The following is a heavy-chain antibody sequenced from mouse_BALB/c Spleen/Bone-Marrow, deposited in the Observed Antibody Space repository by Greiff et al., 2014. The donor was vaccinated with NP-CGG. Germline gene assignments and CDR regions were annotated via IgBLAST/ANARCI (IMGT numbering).Heavy chain of an antibody. D-gene: IGHD2-4*01. J-gene: IGHJ2*01. CDR3: TRRNYDYDFDY. CDR1: GYSFIGYT. Sequence: EVQLQQSGPELVEPGASMRISCKASGYSFIGYTMNWVKQSHGKNLEWIGLINPYNGDTHYNQKFKDKATLTVDKSSSTAYMELLSLTSEDSAVYYCTRRNYDYDFDYWGQGTTLTVSS. CDR2: INPYNGDT. V-gene: IGHV1-18*01.